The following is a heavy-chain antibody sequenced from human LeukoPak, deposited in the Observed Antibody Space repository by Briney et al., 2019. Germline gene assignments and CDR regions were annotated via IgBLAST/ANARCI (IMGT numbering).Heavy chain of an antibody. CDR1: GGSISTYY. CDR2: MYGSGSS. D-gene: IGHD2-2*01. V-gene: IGHV4-4*07. CDR3: ARQKCTSASCLTKNAFDI. Sequence: PSETLSLICTVSGGSISTYYYSWIRQPAGKGLEWIGRMYGSGSSNYNPSLESRVTISVDTSKNQFSLDLSSVTAADTAVYYCARQKCTSASCLTKNAFDIWGQGTMVTVSS. J-gene: IGHJ3*02.